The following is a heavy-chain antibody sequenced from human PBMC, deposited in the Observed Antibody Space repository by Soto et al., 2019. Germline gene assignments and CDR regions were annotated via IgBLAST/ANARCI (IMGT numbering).Heavy chain of an antibody. Sequence: EVQLVESGGGLVQAGGSLRLSCAATGLTFSTYWMHWVRQGPGKGLVWVSRISTDGSSTTYADSVKGRFTISRDNAKNTLYLQMNSLRAEDTAVYYCARATGSNHPFDYWGQGSLVTVSS. J-gene: IGHJ4*02. V-gene: IGHV3-74*01. CDR1: GLTFSTYW. D-gene: IGHD2-2*01. CDR2: ISTDGSST. CDR3: ARATGSNHPFDY.